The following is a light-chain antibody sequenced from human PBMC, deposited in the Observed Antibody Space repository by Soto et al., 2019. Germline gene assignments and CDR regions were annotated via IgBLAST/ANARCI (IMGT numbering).Light chain of an antibody. J-gene: IGKJ2*01. CDR1: QSIGTY. CDR2: GAS. V-gene: IGKV1-39*01. Sequence: DIQMTQSPSSLPASVGDRISITCRASQSIGTYLSWYQQKPGKAPKLLIYGASSLQSGVPSRFGGSGSETGFTLTISSLQPEDFATYYCQQSYSAPRTFGQGTKVEIK. CDR3: QQSYSAPRT.